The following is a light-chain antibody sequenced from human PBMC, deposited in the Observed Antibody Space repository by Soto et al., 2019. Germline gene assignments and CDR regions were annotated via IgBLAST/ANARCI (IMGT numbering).Light chain of an antibody. CDR1: SSDVGAYNY. Sequence: QSALTQPASVSGSPGQSITISCTGTSSDVGAYNYVSWYQQQLGKAPKLIIYDVRFRPSGVSNRFSGSKSDNTASLTISGLRAEDEADYYCCSYTSGSILFGTGTQLTVL. CDR3: CSYTSGSIL. J-gene: IGLJ1*01. CDR2: DVR. V-gene: IGLV2-14*01.